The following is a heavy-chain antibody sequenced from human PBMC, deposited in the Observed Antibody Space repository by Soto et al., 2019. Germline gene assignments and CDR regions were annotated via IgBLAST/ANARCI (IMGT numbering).Heavy chain of an antibody. CDR2: INHLGST. CDR1: GGSLSDYF. V-gene: IGHV4-34*01. Sequence: SETLSLTCVVSGGSLSDYFWSWIRQPPGMALEWIGEINHLGSTNYNPSLKSRVTISVDTSKNQFSLKLSSVTAADTAVYYCARGGLQFVVNFDYWGQGTLVTVSS. CDR3: ARGGLQFVVNFDY. D-gene: IGHD5-12*01. J-gene: IGHJ4*02.